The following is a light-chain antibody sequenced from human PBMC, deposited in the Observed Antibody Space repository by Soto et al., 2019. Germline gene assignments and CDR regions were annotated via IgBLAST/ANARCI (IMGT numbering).Light chain of an antibody. CDR2: GAS. CDR3: QQYNHWPPIT. J-gene: IGKJ5*01. Sequence: DIVLTQPPDTLSLSPGERPSLSCRASQSVPNNYLAWYQQKPGQAPRFVIYGASARASGIPDRFSGGGSGTDFTLTISSLQSEDFAVYYCQQYNHWPPITFGPGTRLEIK. CDR1: QSVPNNY. V-gene: IGKV3D-15*01.